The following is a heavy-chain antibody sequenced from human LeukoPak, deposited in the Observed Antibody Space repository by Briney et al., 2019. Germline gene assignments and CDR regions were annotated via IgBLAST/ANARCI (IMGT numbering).Heavy chain of an antibody. J-gene: IGHJ4*02. V-gene: IGHV3-74*01. D-gene: IGHD2-8*01. CDR2: IKSDGSST. CDR3: ARGALHMYYLDN. Sequence: GGSLRLSCAASGFTFSSYGMHWVRQAPGKGLVWVSRIKSDGSSTSYADSVKGRFTISRDNAKNTVYLQMNSLRAEDTAVYYCARGALHMYYLDNWGQGTLVTVSS. CDR1: GFTFSSYG.